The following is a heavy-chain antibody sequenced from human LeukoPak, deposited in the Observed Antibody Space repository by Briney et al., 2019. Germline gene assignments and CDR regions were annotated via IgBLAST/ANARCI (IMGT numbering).Heavy chain of an antibody. CDR2: IIPIFGTA. V-gene: IGHV1-69*05. D-gene: IGHD2-2*02. CDR3: ARDRGVVPAAIIFDY. CDR1: GGTFSSYA. J-gene: IGHJ4*02. Sequence: SVNVSCTASGGTFSSYAISWVRQAPGQGLEWMGGIIPIFGTANYAQKFQGRVTITTDESTSTAYMELSSLRSEDTAVYYCARDRGVVPAAIIFDYWGQGTLVTVSS.